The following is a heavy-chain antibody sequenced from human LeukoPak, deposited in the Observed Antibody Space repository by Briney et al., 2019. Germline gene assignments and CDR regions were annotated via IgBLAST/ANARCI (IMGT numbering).Heavy chain of an antibody. J-gene: IGHJ5*02. D-gene: IGHD3-3*01. CDR3: ARVAYYDFWMTGTWFDP. CDR1: GGTFSSYA. Sequence: SVKVSCKASGGTFSSYAISWVRQVPGQGLEWMGGIIPIFGTANYAQKFQGRVTITTDESTSTAYMELSSLRSEDTAVYYCARVAYYDFWMTGTWFDPWGQGTLVTVSS. CDR2: IIPIFGTA. V-gene: IGHV1-69*05.